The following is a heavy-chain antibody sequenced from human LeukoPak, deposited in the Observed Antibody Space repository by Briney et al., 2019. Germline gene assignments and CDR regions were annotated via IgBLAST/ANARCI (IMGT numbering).Heavy chain of an antibody. CDR2: IYYTGTT. CDR3: ATQDPVAASS. CDR1: GGSISGSGYY. Sequence: SETLSLTCTVSGGSISGSGYYWGWIRQPPGKGLEWIGTIYYTGTTYSNPSLKSRVTISVDTSKNHFSLKLTSVTAADTAVYFCATQDPVAASSWGQGTLVTVTS. D-gene: IGHD6-19*01. V-gene: IGHV4-39*01. J-gene: IGHJ5*02.